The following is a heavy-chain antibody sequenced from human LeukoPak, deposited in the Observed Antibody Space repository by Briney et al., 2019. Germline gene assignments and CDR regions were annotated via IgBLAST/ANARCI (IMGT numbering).Heavy chain of an antibody. CDR3: ARGKYYDFWSGYYTEVGVDYFDY. V-gene: IGHV1-2*02. D-gene: IGHD3-3*01. J-gene: IGHJ4*02. CDR1: GYTFTGYY. CDR2: INPNSGAT. Sequence: ASVKVSCKASGYTFTGYYLHWVRQAPGQGLEWMGWINPNSGATNYAQKFQGRFTMTRDTSITTSYMELSRLRSDDTAVYYCARGKYYDFWSGYYTEVGVDYFDYWGQGTLVTVSS.